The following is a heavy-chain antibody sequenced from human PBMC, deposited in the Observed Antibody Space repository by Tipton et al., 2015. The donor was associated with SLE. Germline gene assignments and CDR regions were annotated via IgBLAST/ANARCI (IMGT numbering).Heavy chain of an antibody. CDR2: IHYSGST. Sequence: GLVKPSETLSLICTVTDGSISGYRWSWIRQPPGKGLEWLGYIHYSGSTNYNPSLKSRLTMSVDTYNNQFSLRLSSVTAADTAVYYCAREGYSSGRGWFDPWGQGTLVTVSS. D-gene: IGHD6-19*01. CDR1: DGSISGYR. J-gene: IGHJ5*02. V-gene: IGHV4-59*12. CDR3: AREGYSSGRGWFDP.